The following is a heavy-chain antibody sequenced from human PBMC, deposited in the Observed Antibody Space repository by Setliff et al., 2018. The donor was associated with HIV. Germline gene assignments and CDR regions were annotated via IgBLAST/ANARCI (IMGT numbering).Heavy chain of an antibody. CDR1: GGSFSSHY. J-gene: IGHJ4*02. Sequence: PSETLSLTCAVYGGSFSSHYWSWMRQPPGKGLEWIGSISYYASINYNPSLTSRVTVTRDTSKNQFSLRLTSVTAADTAIYYCGRAQIAARRPFDYWGQGTLVTVSS. CDR2: ISYYASI. V-gene: IGHV4-34*01. D-gene: IGHD6-6*01. CDR3: GRAQIAARRPFDY.